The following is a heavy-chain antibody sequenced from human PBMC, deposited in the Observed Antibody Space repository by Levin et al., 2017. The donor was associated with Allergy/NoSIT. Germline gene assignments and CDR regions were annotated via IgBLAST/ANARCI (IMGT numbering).Heavy chain of an antibody. CDR2: ISYDGSNK. D-gene: IGHD6-13*01. CDR1: GFTFSSSA. V-gene: IGHV3-30-3*01. Sequence: LSLTCAASGFTFSSSAMHWVRQAPGKGLEWVAVISYDGSNKYYADSVKGRFTISRDNSKNTLYLQMNSLRAEDTAVYYCARAWGGIAGSYYYYGMDVWGQGTTVTVSS. J-gene: IGHJ6*02. CDR3: ARAWGGIAGSYYYYGMDV.